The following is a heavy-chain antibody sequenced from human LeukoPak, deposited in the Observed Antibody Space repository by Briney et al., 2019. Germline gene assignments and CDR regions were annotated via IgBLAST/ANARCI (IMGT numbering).Heavy chain of an antibody. Sequence: QPGGSLRLSCAASGLTVSSNYMTWVRQAPGKGLEWVSVIYSGGSTYYADSVKGRFTISRDNSKNTLYLQMNSLRAEDTAVYYCTRNWGSDNWFDPWGQGTLVTVSS. V-gene: IGHV3-53*01. CDR1: GLTVSSNY. CDR3: TRNWGSDNWFDP. CDR2: IYSGGST. J-gene: IGHJ5*02. D-gene: IGHD7-27*01.